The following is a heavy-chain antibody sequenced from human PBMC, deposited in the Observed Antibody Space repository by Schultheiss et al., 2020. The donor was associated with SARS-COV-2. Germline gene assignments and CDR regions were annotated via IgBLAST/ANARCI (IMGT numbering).Heavy chain of an antibody. D-gene: IGHD1-1*01. CDR1: GFTFSSYE. J-gene: IGHJ4*02. V-gene: IGHV3-23*01. CDR3: AKDLGNWNPTSQDY. Sequence: GGSLRLSCAASGFTFSSYEMNWVRQAPGKGLEWVSAISGGGGSTYYADSVKGRFSISRDNSKNTLYLQMNSLRAEDTAVYYCAKDLGNWNPTSQDYWGQGTLVTVSS. CDR2: ISGGGGST.